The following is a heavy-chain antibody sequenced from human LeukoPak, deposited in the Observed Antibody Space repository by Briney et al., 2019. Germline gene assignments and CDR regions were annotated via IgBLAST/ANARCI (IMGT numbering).Heavy chain of an antibody. CDR2: INHSGST. D-gene: IGHD3-9*01. Sequence: SETLSLTCAVYGGSFSGYYWSWIRQPPGKGRGWIGEINHSGSTKYNPSPKSRVTISVDTSKNQFSLKLSSVTAADTAVYYCAKTNYDILTGYFAFDIWGQGTMVTVSS. J-gene: IGHJ3*02. CDR1: GGSFSGYY. V-gene: IGHV4-34*01. CDR3: AKTNYDILTGYFAFDI.